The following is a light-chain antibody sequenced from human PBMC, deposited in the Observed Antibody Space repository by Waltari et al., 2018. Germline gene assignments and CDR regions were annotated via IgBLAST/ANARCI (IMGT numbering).Light chain of an antibody. V-gene: IGLV2-23*01. J-gene: IGLJ2*01. Sequence: QSALTQPASVSGSPGQSITISCTGTSSGVGSSNLVSWYQQHPGKAPKLMIYEGSKRPSGVSNRFSGSKSGNTASLTISGLQAEDEADYYCCSYAGVVFGGGTKLTIL. CDR3: CSYAGVV. CDR2: EGS. CDR1: SSGVGSSNL.